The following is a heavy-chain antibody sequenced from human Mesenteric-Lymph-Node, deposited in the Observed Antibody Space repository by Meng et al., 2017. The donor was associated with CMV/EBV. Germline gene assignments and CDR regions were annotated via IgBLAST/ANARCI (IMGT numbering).Heavy chain of an antibody. Sequence: FNFDDYGMSWVRQAPGKGLEWVSGINWNGGSTGYADSVKGRFTISRDNAKNSLYLQMNSLRAEDTALYHCARGNYGSGSYYFPFDYWGQGTLVTVSS. V-gene: IGHV3-20*01. CDR1: FNFDDYG. CDR3: ARGNYGSGSYYFPFDY. D-gene: IGHD3-10*01. J-gene: IGHJ4*02. CDR2: INWNGGST.